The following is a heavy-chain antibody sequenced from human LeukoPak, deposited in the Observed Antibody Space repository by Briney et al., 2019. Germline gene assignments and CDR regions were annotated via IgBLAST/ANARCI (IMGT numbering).Heavy chain of an antibody. D-gene: IGHD3-10*01. V-gene: IGHV3-30-3*01. J-gene: IGHJ6*03. Sequence: PGGSLRLSCAASGFTFSPYVMHWVRQAPGKGLEWVAVISYDGSNKYYADSVKGRFTISRDNSKNTLYLQMNSLRAEDTAVYYCAREGWFGEFPYYYYYMDVWGKGTTVTVSS. CDR1: GFTFSPYV. CDR3: AREGWFGEFPYYYYYMDV. CDR2: ISYDGSNK.